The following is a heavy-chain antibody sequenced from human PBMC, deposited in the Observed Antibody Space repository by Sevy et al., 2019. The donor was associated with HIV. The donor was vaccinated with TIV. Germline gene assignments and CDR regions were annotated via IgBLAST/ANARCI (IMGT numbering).Heavy chain of an antibody. V-gene: IGHV3-23*01. J-gene: IGHJ3*02. CDR2: ISGSGDST. CDR3: ARDHGESSGYYPLGAFDI. Sequence: GGPLRLSCAASGFTFITYAMNWVRQAPGKRLERVSTISGSGDSTYYADSVKGRFTISRDNSKNRLYLQMNSLRAADTALYYCARDHGESSGYYPLGAFDIWGQGTMVTVSS. CDR1: GFTFITYA. D-gene: IGHD3-22*01.